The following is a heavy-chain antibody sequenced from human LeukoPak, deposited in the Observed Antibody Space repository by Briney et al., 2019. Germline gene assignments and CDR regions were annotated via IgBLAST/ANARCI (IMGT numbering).Heavy chain of an antibody. D-gene: IGHD4/OR15-4a*01. V-gene: IGHV3-53*01. CDR2: IYSDNT. J-gene: IGHJ4*02. Sequence: GGSLRLSCTVSGFTVSSNSMSWVRQAPGKGLEWVSFIYSDNTHYSNSVKSRFTISRDNSKNTLYLQMNSLRAEDTAVYYCARRAGAYSHPYDYWGQGTLVTVSS. CDR1: GFTVSSNS. CDR3: ARRAGAYSHPYDY.